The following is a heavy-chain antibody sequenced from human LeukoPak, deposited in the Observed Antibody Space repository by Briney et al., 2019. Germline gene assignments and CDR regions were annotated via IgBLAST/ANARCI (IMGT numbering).Heavy chain of an antibody. J-gene: IGHJ4*02. CDR2: IHQSGTT. V-gene: IGHV4-38-2*02. CDR3: ARDVSGCYDY. CDR1: GYTISGGYH. Sequence: SETLSLTCAVSGYTISGGYHWGWIRQPPGKGLEWIAAIHQSGTTYSNPSLRSRVTISVDTSENQFSLKLSSVTAADTAVYYCARDVSGCYDYWGQGTLVTVSS. D-gene: IGHD1-26*01.